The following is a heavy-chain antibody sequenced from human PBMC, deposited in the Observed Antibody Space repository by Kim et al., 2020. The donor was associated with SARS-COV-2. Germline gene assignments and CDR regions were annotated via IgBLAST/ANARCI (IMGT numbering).Heavy chain of an antibody. CDR2: IYYSGST. CDR3: ARGVVVPAAMMPIYDYGMEV. V-gene: IGHV4-61*01. Sequence: SETLSLTCTVSGGSVSSGSYYWSWIRQPPGKGLVWIGYIYYSGSTNYNPSIKSRVTISVDTSKNQFSLKLSSVTAADTAVYYCARGVVVPAAMMPIYDYGMEVWGQGTTVTVSS. CDR1: GGSVSSGSYY. J-gene: IGHJ6*02. D-gene: IGHD2-2*01.